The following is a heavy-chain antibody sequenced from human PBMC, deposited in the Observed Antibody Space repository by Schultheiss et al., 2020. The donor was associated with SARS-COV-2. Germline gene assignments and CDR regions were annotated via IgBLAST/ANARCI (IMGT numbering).Heavy chain of an antibody. V-gene: IGHV3-30*03. CDR2: ISYDGSNK. CDR1: GFTFSSYG. CDR3: ASHYGQTEYYYGMDV. D-gene: IGHD3-16*01. J-gene: IGHJ6*02. Sequence: GESLKISCAASGFTFSSYGMHWVRQAPGKGLEWVAVISYDGSNKYYADSVKGRFTISRDNSKNTLYLQMNSLRAEDTAVYYCASHYGQTEYYYGMDVWGQGTTVTVSS.